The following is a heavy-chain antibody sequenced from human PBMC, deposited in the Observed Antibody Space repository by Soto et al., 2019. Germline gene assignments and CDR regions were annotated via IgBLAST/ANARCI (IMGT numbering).Heavy chain of an antibody. V-gene: IGHV2-5*02. D-gene: IGHD2-2*01. CDR3: ARRPRVVPAATS. Sequence: QITLKESGPTLVKPTQTLTLTCTFSGFSLSTSGVGVGWIRQPPGKALEWLALIYWDYDKRYSPSLKSRLTITKDTSKNQVVLTMTNIDPVDTATYYCARRPRVVPAATSWGQGTLLTVSS. CDR2: IYWDYDK. J-gene: IGHJ5*02. CDR1: GFSLSTSGVG.